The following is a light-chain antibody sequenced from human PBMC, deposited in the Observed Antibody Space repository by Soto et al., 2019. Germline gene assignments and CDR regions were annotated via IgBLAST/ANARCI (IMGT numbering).Light chain of an antibody. CDR1: SSNIGAGYD. CDR3: QCYDNSLNSVV. CDR2: VNI. Sequence: QPVLTQPPSVSGAPGQRVTVSCTGSSSNIGAGYDVQWYQQLPGTAPKLLIYVNINRPSGVPVRFSGSQSGTSASLAITGLQAEDEADYYCQCYDNSLNSVVFGGGTKLTVL. V-gene: IGLV1-40*01. J-gene: IGLJ2*01.